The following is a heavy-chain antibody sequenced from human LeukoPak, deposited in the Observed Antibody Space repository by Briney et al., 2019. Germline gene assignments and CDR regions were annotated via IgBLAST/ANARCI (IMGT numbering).Heavy chain of an antibody. CDR2: IKANSGDT. V-gene: IGHV1-2*02. D-gene: IGHD5-24*01. J-gene: IGHJ4*02. CDR3: TRVGDDYPY. CDR1: GYIFTAYY. Sequence: ASVKVSFKASGYIFTAYYLHWVRQAPGQGLEWMGWIKANSGDTNYAQKFQGRVTMTRDTSISTVYMELSRLTSDDTAVYYCTRVGDDYPYWGQGSLVTVSS.